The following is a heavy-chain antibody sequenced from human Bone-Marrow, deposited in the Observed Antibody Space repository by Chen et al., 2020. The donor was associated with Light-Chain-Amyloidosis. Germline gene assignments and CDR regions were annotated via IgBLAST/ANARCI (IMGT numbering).Heavy chain of an antibody. J-gene: IGHJ6*03. D-gene: IGHD5-18*01. CDR2: ISNDGSTK. CDR1: GFTLISYA. CDR3: ARVGIQGMTFERYNYYYYMDV. V-gene: IGHV3-30-3*01. Sequence: QVQLVESGGGVVQPGRSLRLSCAASGFTLISYAIHLVRQAPGKGLEWVAFISNDGSTKYYSDSVKGRFTISRDNSKNTLSLQMNSLRAEDTAVYYSARVGIQGMTFERYNYYYYMDVWGKGTTVTVSS.